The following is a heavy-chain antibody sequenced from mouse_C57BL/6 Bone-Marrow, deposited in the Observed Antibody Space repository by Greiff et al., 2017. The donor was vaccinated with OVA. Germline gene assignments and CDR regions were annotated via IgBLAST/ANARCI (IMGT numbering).Heavy chain of an antibody. V-gene: IGHV1-61*01. Sequence: VQLQQPGAELVRPGSSVKLSCKASGYTFTSYWMDWVKQRPGQGLEWIGNIYPSDSETHYNQKFKDKATLTVDKSSSTAYMQLSSLTSEDSAVYYGAREDYGSSYWYFDVWGTGTTVTVSS. D-gene: IGHD1-1*01. CDR3: AREDYGSSYWYFDV. CDR2: IYPSDSET. J-gene: IGHJ1*03. CDR1: GYTFTSYW.